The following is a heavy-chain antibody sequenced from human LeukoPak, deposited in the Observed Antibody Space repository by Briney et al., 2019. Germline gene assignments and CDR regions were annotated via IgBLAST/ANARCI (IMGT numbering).Heavy chain of an antibody. V-gene: IGHV1-18*01. CDR1: GYTFTSYG. CDR3: ARDRRIAAADPDAFDI. Sequence: ASVKVSCKASGYTFTSYGISWVRQAPGQGLEWMGWISAYNGNTNYAQKLQGRVTMTTDTSTSTAYMELRSLRSDDTAVYYCARDRRIAAADPDAFDIWGQGTTVTVSS. J-gene: IGHJ3*02. CDR2: ISAYNGNT. D-gene: IGHD6-13*01.